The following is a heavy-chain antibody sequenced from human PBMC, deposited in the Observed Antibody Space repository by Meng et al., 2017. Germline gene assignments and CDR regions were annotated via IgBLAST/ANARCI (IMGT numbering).Heavy chain of an antibody. CDR2: INHSGST. J-gene: IGHJ4*02. CDR1: GGSFSGYY. CDR3: ARVPTYYYDSSGYYLFDY. Sequence: QSCGAVLLKPSGTLSLTCAVYGGSFSGYYWSCIRQPPGKGLEWIGEINHSGSTNYNPSLKSRVTISVDTSKNQFSLKLSSVTAADTAVYYCARVPTYYYDSSGYYLFDYWGQGTLVTVSS. D-gene: IGHD3-22*01. V-gene: IGHV4-34*01.